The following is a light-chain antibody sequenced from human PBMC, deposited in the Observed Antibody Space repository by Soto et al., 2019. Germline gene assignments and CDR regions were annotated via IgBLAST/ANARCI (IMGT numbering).Light chain of an antibody. CDR3: QQYNSYSGT. CDR1: QSISSW. V-gene: IGKV1-5*01. Sequence: IQMTQSPSTLSATVGGGVTITGGASQSISSWLAWYQQKPGKAPKLLSYDASSLESGVPSRVRGSGSGTEFTLTISSLKPDDFATYYCQQYNSYSGTFGQGTKVDIK. CDR2: DAS. J-gene: IGKJ1*01.